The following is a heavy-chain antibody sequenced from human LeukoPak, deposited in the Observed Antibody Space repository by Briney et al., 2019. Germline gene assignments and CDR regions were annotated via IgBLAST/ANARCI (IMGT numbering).Heavy chain of an antibody. J-gene: IGHJ4*02. V-gene: IGHV3-53*01. Sequence: GGSLRLSCTASGFTVTSHYMSWVRQAPGKGLEWVSVISSGGDTRYASSVKGRFTVSRDNSLNTLYLQMYSLRPEDTAIYYCARDIGDNSGYPDYWGQGTLVTVSS. D-gene: IGHD3-22*01. CDR3: ARDIGDNSGYPDY. CDR2: ISSGGDT. CDR1: GFTVTSHY.